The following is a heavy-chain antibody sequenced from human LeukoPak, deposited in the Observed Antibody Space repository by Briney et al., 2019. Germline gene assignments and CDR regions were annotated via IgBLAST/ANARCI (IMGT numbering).Heavy chain of an antibody. CDR1: GGSISSYY. V-gene: IGHV4-59*01. Sequence: SETLSLTCTVSGGSISSYYWSWIRQPPGKGLEWIGYIYYSGSTNYNPSLKSRVTISVDTSKNQFSLKLSSVTAADTAVCYCARDGSVGSWYFRAFDIWGQGTMVTVSS. CDR2: IYYSGST. CDR3: ARDGSVGSWYFRAFDI. D-gene: IGHD6-13*01. J-gene: IGHJ3*02.